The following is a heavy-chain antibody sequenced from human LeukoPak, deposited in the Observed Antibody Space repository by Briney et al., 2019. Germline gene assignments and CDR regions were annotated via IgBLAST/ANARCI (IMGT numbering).Heavy chain of an antibody. CDR3: AKGGVIVVVPAAQKFDY. CDR1: GFTFSSYA. J-gene: IGHJ4*02. D-gene: IGHD2-2*01. V-gene: IGHV3-30-3*01. Sequence: GGSLRLSCAASGFTFSSYAMHWVRQAPGKGLEWVAVISHDGSNKYYADSVKGRFTISRDNSKNTLYLQMNSLRAEDTAVYYCAKGGVIVVVPAAQKFDYWGQGTLVTVSS. CDR2: ISHDGSNK.